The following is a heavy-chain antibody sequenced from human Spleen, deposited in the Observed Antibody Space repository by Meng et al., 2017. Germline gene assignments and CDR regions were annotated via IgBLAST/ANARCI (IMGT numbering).Heavy chain of an antibody. Sequence: QITLKEFGPTLVKPTQTLTLTCTFSGFSLSTTGVGVGWIRQPPGKALEWLALIYWDDSKRYSPSLKTRLTITKDTSKNQVVLTMTNMDPVDTATYYCAHDYRGWFDPWGQGTLVTVSS. CDR3: AHDYRGWFDP. J-gene: IGHJ5*02. D-gene: IGHD3-16*01. V-gene: IGHV2-5*02. CDR1: GFSLSTTGVG. CDR2: IYWDDSK.